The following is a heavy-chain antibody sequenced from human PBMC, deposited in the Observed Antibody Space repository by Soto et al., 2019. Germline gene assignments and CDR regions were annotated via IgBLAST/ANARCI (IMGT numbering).Heavy chain of an antibody. V-gene: IGHV1-18*01. CDR2: ISAYNGDA. CDR1: GYTFSNFG. D-gene: IGHD6-13*01. Sequence: ASVKVSCKASGYTFSNFGINWVRQAPGQGLEWMGWISAYNGDANHAQQLQGRVTLTTDTSTSTAYMELRSLRSDDTAVYYCARAPYSNSPGWDFQHWGQGTLVTVSS. CDR3: ARAPYSNSPGWDFQH. J-gene: IGHJ1*01.